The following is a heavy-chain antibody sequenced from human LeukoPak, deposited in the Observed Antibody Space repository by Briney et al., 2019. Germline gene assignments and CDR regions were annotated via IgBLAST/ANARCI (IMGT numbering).Heavy chain of an antibody. D-gene: IGHD5-18*01. CDR2: IYHSGST. CDR1: GGSISSGGYY. J-gene: IGHJ6*03. Sequence: PSETLSLTCTVSGGSISSGGYYWSWIRQPPGKGLEWIGYIYHSGSTYYNPSLKSRVTISVDTSKNQFSLKLSSVTAADTAVYYCARDPGYEGYYYYYMDVWGKGTTVTVSS. V-gene: IGHV4-30-2*01. CDR3: ARDPGYEGYYYYYMDV.